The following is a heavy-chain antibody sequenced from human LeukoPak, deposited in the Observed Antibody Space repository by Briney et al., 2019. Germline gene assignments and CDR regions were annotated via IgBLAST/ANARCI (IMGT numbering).Heavy chain of an antibody. V-gene: IGHV3-53*01. CDR1: GFTVSSTY. CDR2: IYKGGNT. D-gene: IGHD5-24*01. Sequence: GSLRLSCAASGFTVSSTYVSWVRQAPGKGLEWVSVIYKGGNTYYIDSVKGRFTISRDNAKNSLYLQMNSLRAEDTAIYYCTRVGYIDEGIDYWGQGTLVTVSS. CDR3: TRVGYIDEGIDY. J-gene: IGHJ4*02.